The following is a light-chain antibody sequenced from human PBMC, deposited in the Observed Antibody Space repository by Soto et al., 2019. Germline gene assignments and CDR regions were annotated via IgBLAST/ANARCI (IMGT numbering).Light chain of an antibody. CDR2: GAS. Sequence: EIVLTQSPGTLSLSPGERATLSCRASQSVSSRYLGWYQQKSGQAPRLLIYGASSSTTGIPDRFSGSGSGTDFTLTISRLEPEDYAVYDCQQYGSSSWTFGQGTKVEIK. J-gene: IGKJ1*01. V-gene: IGKV3-20*01. CDR1: QSVSSRY. CDR3: QQYGSSSWT.